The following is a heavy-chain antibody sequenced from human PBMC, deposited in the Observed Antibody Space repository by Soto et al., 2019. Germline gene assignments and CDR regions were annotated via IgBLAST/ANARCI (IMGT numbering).Heavy chain of an antibody. CDR2: ISSSSSTI. J-gene: IGHJ4*02. V-gene: IGHV3-48*01. CDR3: ATETSYGGYAY. CDR1: GFTFSSYS. Sequence: GGSLRLSCAASGFTFSSYSINWVRQAPGKGLERVSYISSSSSTIYYAESVRGRFTISRDNAKNSLYLQMNSLRAEDTAVYYCATETSYGGYAYWGRGTLVTVSS. D-gene: IGHD5-12*01.